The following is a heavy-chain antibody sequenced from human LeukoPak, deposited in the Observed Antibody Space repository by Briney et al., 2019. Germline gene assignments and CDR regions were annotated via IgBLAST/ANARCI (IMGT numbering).Heavy chain of an antibody. CDR3: ARDGRFGAFDI. CDR2: IYTSGST. Sequence: SQTLSLTCTVSGGSISSGSYYWSWIRQPAGKGLEWIGRIYTSGSTNHNPSLKSRVTISVDTSKNQFSLKLSSVTAADTAVYYCARDGRFGAFDIWGQGTMVTVSS. J-gene: IGHJ3*02. D-gene: IGHD3-16*01. V-gene: IGHV4-61*02. CDR1: GGSISSGSYY.